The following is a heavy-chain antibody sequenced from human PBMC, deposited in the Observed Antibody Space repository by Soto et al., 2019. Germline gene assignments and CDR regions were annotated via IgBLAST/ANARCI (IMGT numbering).Heavy chain of an antibody. Sequence: QVQLQESGPGLVKPSQTLSLTCTVSGGSISSGGYYWSWIRQHPGKGLEWIGYIYYSGSTYYNPSLKSRVTISVDPSNNQFSLRLSSVTVADTAVYYCARVRADCSGGSCYSSYFDYWGQGTLVTVSS. CDR1: GGSISSGGYY. V-gene: IGHV4-31*03. D-gene: IGHD2-15*01. CDR2: IYYSGST. CDR3: ARVRADCSGGSCYSSYFDY. J-gene: IGHJ4*02.